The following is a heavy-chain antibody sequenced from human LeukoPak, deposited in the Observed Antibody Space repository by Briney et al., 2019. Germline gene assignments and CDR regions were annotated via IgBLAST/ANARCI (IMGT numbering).Heavy chain of an antibody. CDR3: ARDRTMIVDY. V-gene: IGHV3-48*03. CDR2: ISSAGTMT. D-gene: IGHD3-22*01. J-gene: IGHJ4*02. Sequence: GGSLRLSCAASGFTLSSYEMNWVRQAPGKGLEWVSYISSAGTMTYYADSVKGRFTISRDNAKNSLYLHMSSLGVEDTAVYYCARDRTMIVDYWGQGTLVTVSS. CDR1: GFTLSSYE.